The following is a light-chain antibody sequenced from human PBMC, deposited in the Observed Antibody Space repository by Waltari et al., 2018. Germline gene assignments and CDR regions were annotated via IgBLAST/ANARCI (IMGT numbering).Light chain of an antibody. CDR1: SSNIGSNT. CDR3: AAWDDSLNAWV. CDR2: SNN. V-gene: IGLV1-44*01. Sequence: QSVLTQPPSASGTPGQRVTISCSGSSSNIGSNTVNWYQQPPGTAPKRLIYSNNQRPSGVPDRVSGSKSGTSASLAISGLQSEDEADYYCAAWDDSLNAWVFGGGTKLTVL. J-gene: IGLJ3*02.